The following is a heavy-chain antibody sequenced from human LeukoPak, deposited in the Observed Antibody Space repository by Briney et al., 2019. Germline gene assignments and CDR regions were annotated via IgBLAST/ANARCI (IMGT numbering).Heavy chain of an antibody. V-gene: IGHV1-2*02. CDR2: INPNSGGT. J-gene: IGHJ4*02. CDR1: GYTFTGYY. D-gene: IGHD3/OR15-3a*01. Sequence: ASVKVSCKASGYTFTGYYMHWVRQAPGQGLEWMGWINPNSGGTNYAQKFQGRVTMTRDTSISTAYMELSRLRSDDTAVYYCARADGEVAPMIFVNFDYWGQGTLVTVSS. CDR3: ARADGEVAPMIFVNFDY.